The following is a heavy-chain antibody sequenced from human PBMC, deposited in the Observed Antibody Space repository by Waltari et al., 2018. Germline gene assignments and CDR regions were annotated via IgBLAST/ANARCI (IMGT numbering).Heavy chain of an antibody. CDR2: IHHSGST. D-gene: IGHD3-3*01. CDR3: ARGRPRLRFKKWLPDY. Sequence: QVQLQQWGAGLLKPSETLSLTCAVYGGSLSGYYWSWIRQPPGKGLEWIGEIHHSGSTNYNHTHKGRVTTAVDPCENHFNQKLSSVTAADTAVYYSARGRPRLRFKKWLPDYWGQGTLVTVSS. V-gene: IGHV4-34*01. J-gene: IGHJ4*02. CDR1: GGSLSGYY.